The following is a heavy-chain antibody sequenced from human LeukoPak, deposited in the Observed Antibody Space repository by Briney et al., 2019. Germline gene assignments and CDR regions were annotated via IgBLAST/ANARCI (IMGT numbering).Heavy chain of an antibody. Sequence: ASVKVSCKASGYTFTGYYMHWVRQAPGQGLEWMGWINPNSGGTNYAQKFQGRVTMTRDTSISTAYMELSRLRSDDTAVYYCAKLPGIAVAGTEDYWGQGTLVTVSS. D-gene: IGHD6-19*01. CDR3: AKLPGIAVAGTEDY. CDR2: INPNSGGT. J-gene: IGHJ4*02. V-gene: IGHV1-2*02. CDR1: GYTFTGYY.